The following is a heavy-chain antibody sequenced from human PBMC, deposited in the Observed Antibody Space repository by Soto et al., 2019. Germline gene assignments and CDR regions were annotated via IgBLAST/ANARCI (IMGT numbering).Heavy chain of an antibody. Sequence: QVQLVQSGAEVKKPGSSVKVSCKASGGTFSSYAISWVRQAPGQGLEWMGGIIPIFGTANYAQKFQGRVTITADESTSTGYMELSSLRSEDTAVYYCASDCSGGSCYPHYFNYYGMDVWGQGTTVTVSS. CDR2: IIPIFGTA. D-gene: IGHD2-15*01. CDR3: ASDCSGGSCYPHYFNYYGMDV. CDR1: GGTFSSYA. V-gene: IGHV1-69*01. J-gene: IGHJ6*02.